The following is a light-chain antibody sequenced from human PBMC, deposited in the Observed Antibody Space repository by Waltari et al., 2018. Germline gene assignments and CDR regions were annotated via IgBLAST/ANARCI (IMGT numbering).Light chain of an antibody. CDR1: QSVNYF. CDR3: QQRTNWPLT. Sequence: EIVLTQSPATLSLSPGERATLSCRAIQSVNYFLAWFQQKPGQVPRLLIYDASNRATGIPARFSGSGSVTDFTLTISSLEPEDFAVYYCQQRTNWPLTFGGGTKVEIK. V-gene: IGKV3-11*01. CDR2: DAS. J-gene: IGKJ4*01.